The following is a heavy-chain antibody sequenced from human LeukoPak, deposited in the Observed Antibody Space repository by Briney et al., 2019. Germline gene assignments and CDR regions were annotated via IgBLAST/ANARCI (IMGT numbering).Heavy chain of an antibody. Sequence: GASVKLFCNSSGHTFTICCISWVRHAPGQGLEWMGWLSAYYDNTNYEQKLQGRVTMTTDTSTSTAYMELRSLRSDDTAVYYWARFPGDIVVVPAAPIDAFDIWGQGTMVTVSS. CDR1: GHTFTICC. J-gene: IGHJ3*02. CDR2: LSAYYDNT. V-gene: IGHV1-18*01. D-gene: IGHD2-2*01. CDR3: ARFPGDIVVVPAAPIDAFDI.